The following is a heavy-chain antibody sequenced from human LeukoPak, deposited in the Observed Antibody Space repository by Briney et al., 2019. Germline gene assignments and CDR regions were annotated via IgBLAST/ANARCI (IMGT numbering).Heavy chain of an antibody. CDR1: GFTFDDYG. J-gene: IGHJ4*02. Sequence: GGSLRLSCAASGFTFDDYGMSWVRQAPGKGLEWVSGINWNGGSTGYADSVKGRFTISRDNAKNSLYLQMNSLRAEDTALYYCAKGGSSYSEMDYWGQGTLVTVSS. D-gene: IGHD4-11*01. CDR2: INWNGGST. CDR3: AKGGSSYSEMDY. V-gene: IGHV3-20*04.